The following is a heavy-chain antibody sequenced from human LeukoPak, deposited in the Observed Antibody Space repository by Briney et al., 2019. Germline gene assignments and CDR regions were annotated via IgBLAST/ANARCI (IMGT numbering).Heavy chain of an antibody. CDR3: ARAGHEYSSSSGAAGDLDY. Sequence: ASVKISCKASGYTFTSYGISWVRQAPGQGLEWMGWISAYNGNTNYAQKFQGRVTITTDESTSTAYMELSSLRSEDTAVYYCARAGHEYSSSSGAAGDLDYWGQGTLVTVSS. CDR1: GYTFTSYG. CDR2: ISAYNGNT. J-gene: IGHJ4*02. D-gene: IGHD6-6*01. V-gene: IGHV1-18*01.